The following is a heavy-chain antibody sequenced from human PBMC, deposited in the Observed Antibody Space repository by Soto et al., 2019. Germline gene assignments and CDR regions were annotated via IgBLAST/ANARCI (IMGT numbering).Heavy chain of an antibody. CDR1: GYTFTSYY. CDR3: ARVGTRTYSSSLFDY. D-gene: IGHD6-6*01. J-gene: IGHJ4*02. V-gene: IGHV1-46*01. Sequence: GASVKVSCKASGYTFTSYYMHWVRQAPGQGLEWMGIINPSGGSTSYAQKFQGRVTMTRDTSTSTVYMELSSLRSEDTAVYYCARVGTRTYSSSLFDYWGQGTLVTVSS. CDR2: INPSGGST.